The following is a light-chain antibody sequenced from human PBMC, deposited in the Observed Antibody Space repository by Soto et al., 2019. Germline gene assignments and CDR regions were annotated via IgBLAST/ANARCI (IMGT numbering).Light chain of an antibody. CDR1: SSKIGSNV. J-gene: IGLJ2*01. CDR2: GND. Sequence: QSVLTQPPSASGTPGHGGTISCSGSSSKIGSNVVNWYQQLPGTAPKLLIYGNDQRPSGVPDRFSGAKSGTSASLAISGLHSEDEADYYCAAWDDSLIVVAFGGGTKLTVL. CDR3: AAWDDSLIVVA. V-gene: IGLV1-44*01.